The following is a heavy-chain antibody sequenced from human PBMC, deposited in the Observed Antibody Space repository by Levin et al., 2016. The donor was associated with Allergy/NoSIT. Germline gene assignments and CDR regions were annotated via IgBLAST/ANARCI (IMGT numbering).Heavy chain of an antibody. D-gene: IGHD2-2*01. CDR2: INPNSGGT. Sequence: WVRQAPGQGLEWMGWINPNSGGTNYAQKFQGRVTMTRDTSISTAYMELSRLRSDDTAVYYCARGPGIVVVPDHWFDPWGQGTLVTVSS. V-gene: IGHV1-2*02. J-gene: IGHJ5*02. CDR3: ARGPGIVVVPDHWFDP.